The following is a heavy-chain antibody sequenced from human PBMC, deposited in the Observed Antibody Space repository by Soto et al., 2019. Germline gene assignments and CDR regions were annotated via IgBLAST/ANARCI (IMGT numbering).Heavy chain of an antibody. Sequence: EVQLVESGGGLVQPGGSLRLSCAASGFTFSSHDMHWVRQGTGRGLEWVSGVDTAGGTYYSVSVKGRFNISRDNANNCMYLKRNSPGATDTAVYYCAREIPSPGNWYFDLWGRGTLVTVSS. D-gene: IGHD2-2*01. CDR2: VDTAGGT. V-gene: IGHV3-13*04. J-gene: IGHJ2*01. CDR3: AREIPSPGNWYFDL. CDR1: GFTFSSHD.